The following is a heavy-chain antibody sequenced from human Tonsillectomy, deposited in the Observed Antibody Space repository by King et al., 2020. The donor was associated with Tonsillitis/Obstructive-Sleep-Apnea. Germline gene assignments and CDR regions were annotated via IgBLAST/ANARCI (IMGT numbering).Heavy chain of an antibody. V-gene: IGHV3-30*04. Sequence: QLVQSGGGVVQPGRSLRLSCAASGFTFSSYAMHWVRQAPGKGLEWVAVISYDGGNKYYADSVKGRFTISRDNSKNTLYLQMNSLRAEDTAVYYCARSHFDWFHPRHAFDIWGQGTMVTVSS. CDR1: GFTFSSYA. CDR2: ISYDGGNK. CDR3: ARSHFDWFHPRHAFDI. J-gene: IGHJ3*02. D-gene: IGHD3-9*01.